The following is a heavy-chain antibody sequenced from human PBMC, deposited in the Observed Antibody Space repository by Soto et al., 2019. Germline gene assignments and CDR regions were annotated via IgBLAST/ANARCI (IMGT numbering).Heavy chain of an antibody. V-gene: IGHV4-39*01. CDR2: VHYSGST. J-gene: IGHJ4*02. D-gene: IGHD4-17*01. CDR3: ASFSGATYGDYGGGINY. Sequence: PSETLSLTSIVSGGSISGSSYYWGWIRQPPGKGLECIGSVHYSGSTDYNPSLKSRVTISVDTSKNQFSLKLTSVTAADTAVYFCASFSGATYGDYGGGINYWGQGTLVTVSS. CDR1: GGSISGSSYY.